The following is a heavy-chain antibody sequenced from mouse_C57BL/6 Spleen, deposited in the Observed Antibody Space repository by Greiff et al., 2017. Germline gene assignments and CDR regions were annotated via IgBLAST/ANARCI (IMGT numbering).Heavy chain of an antibody. CDR3: AKERWLLRDYYAMDY. D-gene: IGHD2-3*01. CDR2: IYPGSGNT. J-gene: IGHJ4*01. Sequence: VKLMESGAELVRPGASVKLSCKASGYTFTDYYINWVKQRPGQGLEWIARIYPGSGNTYYNEKFKGKATLTAEKSSSTAYMQLSSLTSEDSAVYFCAKERWLLRDYYAMDYWGQGTSVTVSS. CDR1: GYTFTDYY. V-gene: IGHV1-76*01.